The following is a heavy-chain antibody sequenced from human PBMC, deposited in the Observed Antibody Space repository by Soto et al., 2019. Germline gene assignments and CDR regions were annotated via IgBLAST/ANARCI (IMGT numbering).Heavy chain of an antibody. CDR3: AGTEAVVPAASEGFDP. J-gene: IGHJ5*02. Sequence: QVQLVESGGGVVQPGRSLRLSCAASGFTFSSYGMHLVRQAPGKGLEWVAVIWYDGSNKYYADSVKGRFTISRDNSNNALYLQMNSLRAEETAVYYRAGTEAVVPAASEGFDPWGQGTLGTVSS. CDR2: IWYDGSNK. D-gene: IGHD2-2*01. V-gene: IGHV3-33*01. CDR1: GFTFSSYG.